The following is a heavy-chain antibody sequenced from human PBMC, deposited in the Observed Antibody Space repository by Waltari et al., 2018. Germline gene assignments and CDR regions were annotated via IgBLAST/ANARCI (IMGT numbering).Heavy chain of an antibody. CDR1: GFTVSSNY. Sequence: EVQLVESGGGLVQPGGSLRLSCAASGFTVSSNYLSWVRLAPGKGLEWVSVIDSGGSTYYADSVKGRFTISRDNSKNTLYLQMNSLRAEDTAVYYCARVGFGVGVDYWGQGTLVTVSS. D-gene: IGHD3-3*01. V-gene: IGHV3-66*02. J-gene: IGHJ4*02. CDR2: IDSGGST. CDR3: ARVGFGVGVDY.